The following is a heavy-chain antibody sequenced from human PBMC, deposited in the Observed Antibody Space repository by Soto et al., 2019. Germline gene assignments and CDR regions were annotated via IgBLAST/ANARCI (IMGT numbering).Heavy chain of an antibody. CDR1: GFTFNNYA. D-gene: IGHD3-10*01. V-gene: IGHV3-23*01. CDR3: AKGRGGSGSLTPRLDF. J-gene: IGHJ4*02. CDR2: ISAGGDTT. Sequence: EVQLLESGGGLVQPGGSLRLSCAASGFTFNNYAMTWVRQAPGKGLVWVSGISAGGDTTSYADSVKGRFTVSRDGSKNTLNLQMSSLRAEDTALYYCAKGRGGSGSLTPRLDFWGQGTLVTVSS.